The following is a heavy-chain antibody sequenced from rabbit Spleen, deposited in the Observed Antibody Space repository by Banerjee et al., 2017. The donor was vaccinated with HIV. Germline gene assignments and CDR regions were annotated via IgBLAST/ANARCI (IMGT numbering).Heavy chain of an antibody. Sequence: QEQLVESGGGLFQPEGSLTLTCKASGFSFRNSYYMCWVRQAPGKGLEWIACINTATGKPVYSTWAKGRFTVSTTSSTPVTLQMTSLTAADTATYFCARDLPGAIGWNFYLWGPGTLVPVS. V-gene: IGHV1S45*01. CDR1: GFSFRNSYY. CDR2: INTATGKP. D-gene: IGHD3-1*01. J-gene: IGHJ6*01. CDR3: ARDLPGAIGWNFYL.